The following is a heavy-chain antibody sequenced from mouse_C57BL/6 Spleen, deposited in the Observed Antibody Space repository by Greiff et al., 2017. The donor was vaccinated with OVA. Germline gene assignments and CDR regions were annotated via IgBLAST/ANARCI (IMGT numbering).Heavy chain of an antibody. D-gene: IGHD2-2*01. Sequence: EVQLQQSGAELVKPGASVKLSCTASGFNFKDYYMHWVKQRTEQGLEWIGRIDPEDGETKYAPKFQGQATITADTSSKTALLKLSILTSEDTAVDYCARTRYGYFVVFDYWGKGTTLTVSS. J-gene: IGHJ2*01. CDR2: IDPEDGET. CDR3: ARTRYGYFVVFDY. V-gene: IGHV14-2*01. CDR1: GFNFKDYY.